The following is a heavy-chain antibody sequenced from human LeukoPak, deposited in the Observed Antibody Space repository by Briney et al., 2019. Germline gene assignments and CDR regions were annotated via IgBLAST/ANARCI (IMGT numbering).Heavy chain of an antibody. J-gene: IGHJ3*01. CDR3: ARERVRDGCRD. CDR1: GFTFSNYE. Sequence: GGSLRLSCAASGFTFSNYEMNCVRQAPGKGLEWVSYISSGGSTIYYADSVKGRFTLSRDNAKNALYLQMNSLSAEDTAVYYCARERVRDGCRDWGQGTMVTVSS. V-gene: IGHV3-48*03. D-gene: IGHD5-24*01. CDR2: ISSGGSTI.